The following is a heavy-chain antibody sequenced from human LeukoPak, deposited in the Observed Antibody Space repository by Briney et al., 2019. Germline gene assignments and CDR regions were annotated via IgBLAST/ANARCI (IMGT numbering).Heavy chain of an antibody. CDR1: GGSISSYY. V-gene: IGHV4-59*01. Sequence: SETLSLTCTVSGGSISSYYWSWLRQPPGKGLEWIGYIYYSGSTNYNPSLKSRVTISVDTSKNQFSLKLSSVTAADTAVYYCARDPHAVAGGFDHWGQGTLVTVSS. CDR3: ARDPHAVAGGFDH. CDR2: IYYSGST. D-gene: IGHD6-19*01. J-gene: IGHJ4*02.